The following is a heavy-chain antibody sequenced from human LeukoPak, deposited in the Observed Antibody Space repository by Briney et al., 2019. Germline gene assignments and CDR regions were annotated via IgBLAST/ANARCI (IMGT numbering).Heavy chain of an antibody. CDR2: ISGSGGST. Sequence: GGSLRLSCAASGLTFSSYAMSWVRQAPGKGLEWVSAISGSGGSTYYADSVKGRFTISRDNSKNTMYLQMNRLRAEDTAVYYCAKGIVGAGYEDAFDIWGQGTMVSVSS. CDR1: GLTFSSYA. J-gene: IGHJ3*02. D-gene: IGHD1-26*01. V-gene: IGHV3-23*01. CDR3: AKGIVGAGYEDAFDI.